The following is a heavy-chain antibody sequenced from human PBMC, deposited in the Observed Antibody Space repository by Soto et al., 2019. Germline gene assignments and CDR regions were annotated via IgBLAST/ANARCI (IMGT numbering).Heavy chain of an antibody. V-gene: IGHV4-30-4*01. J-gene: IGHJ4*02. CDR1: GGSISSGDYY. CDR3: ASTSYGYTFYDY. CDR2: IYYSGST. Sequence: QVQLQESGPGLVKPSQTLSLTCTVSGGSISSGDYYWSWIRQPPGKGLEWIGYIYYSGSTYYNPSLKRRVTISVDTSTNQLSLKLSSVTAADTAVYYCASTSYGYTFYDYWGQGTLVTVSA. D-gene: IGHD5-18*01.